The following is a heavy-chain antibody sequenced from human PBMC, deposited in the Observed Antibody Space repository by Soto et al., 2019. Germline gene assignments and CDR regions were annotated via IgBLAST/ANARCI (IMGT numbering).Heavy chain of an antibody. J-gene: IGHJ4*02. CDR3: ARVGPRLDS. CDR2: IRSSGSTI. V-gene: IGHV3-11*01. CDR1: GFTFSGYY. Sequence: QVQLVESGGGLVKPGGSLRLSCAASGFTFSGYYMSWIRQAPGKGLEWVSNIRSSGSTIYYADSVKGRFTISRDNAKNSMYMPMDSVGYEDTAVSYRARVGPRLDSWGQGTLVTVSS.